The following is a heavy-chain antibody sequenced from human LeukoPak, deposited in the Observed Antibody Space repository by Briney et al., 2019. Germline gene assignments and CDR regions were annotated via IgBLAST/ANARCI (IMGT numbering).Heavy chain of an antibody. CDR1: GFTFSNYA. J-gene: IGHJ3*02. V-gene: IGHV3-23*01. CDR2: ISGSGSGT. Sequence: GGSLRLSCAASGFTFSNYAMGWVRQAPGKGLDWVSSISGSGSGTYYADSVKGRFTISRDNSKNTLYLQINSLRAEDTAVYYCARGYYDSSPHAFDIWGQGTMVTVSS. D-gene: IGHD3-22*01. CDR3: ARGYYDSSPHAFDI.